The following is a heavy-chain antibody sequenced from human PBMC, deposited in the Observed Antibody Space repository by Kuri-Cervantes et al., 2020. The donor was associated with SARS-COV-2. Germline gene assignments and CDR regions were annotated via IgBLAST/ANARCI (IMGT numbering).Heavy chain of an antibody. CDR1: GGTFSSYA. Sequence: SVKVSCKASGGTFSSYAISWVRQAPGQGLEWMGGIIPIFGTANYAQKFQGRVTITADESTSTAYMELSSLRSEDTAVYYCARDPRRWLQISVSYFDYWGQGTLVTVSS. CDR3: ARDPRRWLQISVSYFDY. J-gene: IGHJ4*02. D-gene: IGHD5-24*01. V-gene: IGHV1-69*13. CDR2: IIPIFGTA.